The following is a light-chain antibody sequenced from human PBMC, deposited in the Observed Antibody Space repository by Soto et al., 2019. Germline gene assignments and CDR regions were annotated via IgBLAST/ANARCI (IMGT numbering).Light chain of an antibody. Sequence: QSVLTQPASVSGSPGQSITISCIGTSSDIGAYNYVSWYQQHPGKVPKLMIYEVTNRPSGLSNRFSGSKSGNTASLTISGLQAEDEAESLCSSYSSTSTLYVFRTGTTVTVL. CDR2: EVT. CDR1: SSDIGAYNY. J-gene: IGLJ1*01. CDR3: SSYSSTSTLYV. V-gene: IGLV2-14*01.